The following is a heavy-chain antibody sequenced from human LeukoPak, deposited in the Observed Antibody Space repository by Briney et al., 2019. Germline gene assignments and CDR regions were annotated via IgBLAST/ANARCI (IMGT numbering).Heavy chain of an antibody. J-gene: IGHJ2*01. CDR2: IQHDGGRT. Sequence: GGSLRLSCAASGFSFSTYTMNWVRQAPGKGLERVAGIQHDGGRTYYADSVKGRFTISRDNSKKTLYLEMNSLTPEDTALYYCARDHYGGNSWDWYFELWGRGILVTVSS. CDR1: GFSFSTYT. D-gene: IGHD4-23*01. V-gene: IGHV3-30-3*01. CDR3: ARDHYGGNSWDWYFEL.